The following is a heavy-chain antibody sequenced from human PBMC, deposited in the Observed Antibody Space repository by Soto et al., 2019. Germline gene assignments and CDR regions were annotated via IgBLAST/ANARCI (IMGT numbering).Heavy chain of an antibody. CDR1: GFTFSDYH. D-gene: IGHD5-12*01. CDR2: ISTSGTTI. J-gene: IGHJ4*02. CDR3: ARERWEMATGGDY. V-gene: IGHV3-11*01. Sequence: QVQLVESGGGLVKPGGSLRLSCAASGFTFSDYHMSWIRQAPGKGLEWVSYISTSGTTIYYADSVKGRFAISRDNAKNSLSLQMNSPRAEDTAVYYCARERWEMATGGDYWGQGTLVTVSS.